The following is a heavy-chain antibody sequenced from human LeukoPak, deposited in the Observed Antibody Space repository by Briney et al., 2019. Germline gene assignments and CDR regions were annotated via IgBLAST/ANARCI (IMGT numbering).Heavy chain of an antibody. CDR2: ISSTGSTI. D-gene: IGHD2-15*01. V-gene: IGHV3-48*04. CDR1: GFTFSSYS. J-gene: IGHJ6*02. Sequence: GGSLRLSCAASGFTFSSYSMNWVRQAPGKGLEWVSYISSTGSTIYYADSVRGRFTISRDNAKNSLYLQMNSLRAEDTAVYYCAREGTEVCSGGSCYLGYYYGMDVWGQGTTVTVS. CDR3: AREGTEVCSGGSCYLGYYYGMDV.